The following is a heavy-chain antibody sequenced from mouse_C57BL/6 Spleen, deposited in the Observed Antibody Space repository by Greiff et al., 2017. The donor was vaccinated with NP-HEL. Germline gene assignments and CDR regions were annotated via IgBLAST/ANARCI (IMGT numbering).Heavy chain of an antibody. V-gene: IGHV5-17*01. Sequence: EVKLVESGGGLVKPGGSLKLSRAASGFTFSDYGMHWVRQAPEKGLEWVAYISSGSSTIYYADTVKGRFTISRDNAKNTLFLQMTSLRSEDTAMYYCARTGSSYWYFDVWGTGTTVTVSS. D-gene: IGHD1-1*01. CDR1: GFTFSDYG. CDR3: ARTGSSYWYFDV. J-gene: IGHJ1*03. CDR2: ISSGSSTI.